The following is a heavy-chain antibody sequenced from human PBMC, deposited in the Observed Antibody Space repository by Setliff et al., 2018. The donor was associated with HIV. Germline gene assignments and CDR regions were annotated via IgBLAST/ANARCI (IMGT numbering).Heavy chain of an antibody. J-gene: IGHJ4*02. CDR3: ARGGSGSPFDY. CDR1: GDSITSTTW. D-gene: IGHD1-26*01. CDR2: IYHSGST. Sequence: SETLSLTCSVSGDSITSTTWWTWVRQPPGKGLEWIGEIYHSGSTNYSPSLNSRVTISIDTSKNQFSLKLTSVTAADTAVYYCARGGSGSPFDYWGQGTLVTVSS. V-gene: IGHV4-4*02.